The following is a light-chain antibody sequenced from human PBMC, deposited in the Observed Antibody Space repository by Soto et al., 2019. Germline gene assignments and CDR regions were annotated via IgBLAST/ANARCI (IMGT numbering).Light chain of an antibody. J-gene: IGKJ3*01. V-gene: IGKV3-20*01. CDR2: GAS. CDR1: QSVSSSY. Sequence: EIVLMQSPGTLSLSPSERATLSCRASQSVSSSYLAGYQQKPGQAPRLLIYGASSRATGVPDRFSGRGSGADFTLTISRLEPEDFAVYYCQQWGSSLTFGPGTKVDIK. CDR3: QQWGSSLT.